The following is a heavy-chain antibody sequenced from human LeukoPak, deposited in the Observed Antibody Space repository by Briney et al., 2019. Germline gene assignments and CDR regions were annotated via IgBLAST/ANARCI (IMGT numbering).Heavy chain of an antibody. D-gene: IGHD3-10*01. CDR2: ISGSGGST. V-gene: IGHV3-23*01. J-gene: IGHJ6*02. Sequence: GGSLRLSCAASGFTFSNYAMSWVRQAPGKGLEWVSAISGSGGSTYYADSVKGRFTISRDNSKNTLYLQMDSLRSEDTAVFYCTREVLVRGVRYYGMDVWGQGTTVTVSS. CDR3: TREVLVRGVRYYGMDV. CDR1: GFTFSNYA.